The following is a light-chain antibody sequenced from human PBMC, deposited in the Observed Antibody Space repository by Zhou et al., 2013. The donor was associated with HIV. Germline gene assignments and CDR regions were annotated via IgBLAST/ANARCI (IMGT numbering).Light chain of an antibody. CDR1: QGIRND. Sequence: DIQMTQSPSSLSASVGDRVTITCRASQGIRNDLGWYQQKPGKAPKLLIYAASTLQSGVQSRFSGSGSGTDFTLTISCLQSEDFATYYCQHYYSYPFTFGPGTKVDIK. J-gene: IGKJ3*01. V-gene: IGKV1-17*01. CDR3: QHYYSYPFT. CDR2: AAS.